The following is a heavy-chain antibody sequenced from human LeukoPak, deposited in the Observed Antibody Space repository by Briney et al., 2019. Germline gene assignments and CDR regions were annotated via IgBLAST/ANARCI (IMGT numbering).Heavy chain of an antibody. Sequence: ASVKVSCKASGGTFSSYAISWVRQAPGQGLEWRGRIIPILGIANYAQKFQGRVTITADKSTSTAYMELSSLRSEDTAVYYCARFTPPGMDVWGQGTTVTVSS. CDR2: IIPILGIA. J-gene: IGHJ6*02. CDR3: ARFTPPGMDV. CDR1: GGTFSSYA. V-gene: IGHV1-69*04.